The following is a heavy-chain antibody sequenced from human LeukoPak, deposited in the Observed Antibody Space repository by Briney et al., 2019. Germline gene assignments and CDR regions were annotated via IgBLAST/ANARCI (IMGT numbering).Heavy chain of an antibody. V-gene: IGHV4-39*01. D-gene: IGHD3-22*01. Sequence: PSETLSLTCTVSGGSISSSSYYWGWIRQPPGKGLERIGSIYYSGSTYYNPSLKSRVTISVDTSKNQFSLKLSSVTAADTAVYYCASRYYDSSGYYFDYWGQGTLVTVSS. J-gene: IGHJ4*02. CDR3: ASRYYDSSGYYFDY. CDR1: GGSISSSSYY. CDR2: IYYSGST.